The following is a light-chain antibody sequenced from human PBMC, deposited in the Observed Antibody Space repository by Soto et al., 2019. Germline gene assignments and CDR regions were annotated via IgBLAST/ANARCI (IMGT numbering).Light chain of an antibody. CDR1: SLGSKS. CDR3: QVWDSSSNYYV. J-gene: IGLJ1*01. Sequence: SYELTQPPSVSAAPGQTARISCGGHSLGSKSVHWYQQKPGQAPALVVYDDSDRPSEIPERLSGSKFGDTATLTISRVEVGDEADFYCQVWDSSSNYYVFGTGTKVTV. V-gene: IGLV3-21*02. CDR2: DDS.